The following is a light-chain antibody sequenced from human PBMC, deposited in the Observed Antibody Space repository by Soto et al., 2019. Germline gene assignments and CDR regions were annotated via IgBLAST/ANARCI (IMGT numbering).Light chain of an antibody. CDR1: QSVSSY. V-gene: IGKV3-11*01. CDR2: DAS. CDR3: QQRANWPLT. Sequence: EIVLTQSPATLSLSPGERATLSCRASQSVSSYLAWYQQKPGQAPRLLIYDASNRATGIPARFSGSGSGTDFTLIISSLEPEDFAIYYCQQRANWPLTFGGGTKVDIK. J-gene: IGKJ4*01.